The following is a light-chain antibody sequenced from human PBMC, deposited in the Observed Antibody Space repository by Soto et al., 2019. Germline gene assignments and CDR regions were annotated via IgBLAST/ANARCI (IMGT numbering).Light chain of an antibody. Sequence: EIVLTQSPDTLSLSPGERATLSCRASQSVRSERLAWYQQKPGQAPRLVIFDASSRATGIPERFSGSGSGTDFTLTITRLEPEDFAVYYCREYDGSPITFGLGTRLEIK. CDR2: DAS. J-gene: IGKJ5*01. CDR1: QSVRSER. CDR3: REYDGSPIT. V-gene: IGKV3-20*01.